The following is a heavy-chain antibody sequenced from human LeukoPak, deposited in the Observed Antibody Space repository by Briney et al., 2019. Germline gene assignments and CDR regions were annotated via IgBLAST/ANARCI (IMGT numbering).Heavy chain of an antibody. CDR2: INHSGYT. J-gene: IGHJ4*02. D-gene: IGHD4-17*01. CDR3: TRMTTGHDY. V-gene: IGHV4-34*01. CDR1: GGSFDDYY. Sequence: PSETLSLTCAVSGGSFDDYYWAWVRQTPGKGLEWIGEINHSGYTNDSPSLKSRVTLSIDTSRKQFSLNLRSVTVADAGTYYCTRMTTGHDYWGQGTLVTVSS.